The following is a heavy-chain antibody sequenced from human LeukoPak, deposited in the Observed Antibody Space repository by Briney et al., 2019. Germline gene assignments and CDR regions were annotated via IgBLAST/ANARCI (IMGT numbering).Heavy chain of an antibody. V-gene: IGHV3-23*01. J-gene: IGHJ6*02. CDR3: AKSISIAARPSYYYYYYGMDV. Sequence: PGGSLRLSCAASGFTFSRYAMSWVRQAPGKGLEWVSTFGNSAHYADSVKGRFTISRDNSKNTLYLQMNSLRAEDTAVYYCAKSISIAARPSYYYYYYGMDVWGQGTTVTVSS. CDR1: GFTFSRYA. CDR2: FGNSA. D-gene: IGHD6-6*01.